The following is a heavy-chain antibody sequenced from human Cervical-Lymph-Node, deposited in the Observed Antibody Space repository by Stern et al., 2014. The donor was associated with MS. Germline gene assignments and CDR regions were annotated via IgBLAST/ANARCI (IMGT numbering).Heavy chain of an antibody. CDR2: IYPYDSDT. J-gene: IGHJ4*02. CDR1: GYSFTIYY. Sequence: VQLVQSGAEGKKPGESLKISCKLSGYSFTIYYIAWVRQMPGKCLEWMGVIYPYDSDTTYSPSFQGQVTISADKSITTAYLQWSSLRASDTAMYYCARHVQGFDYWGQGTLVTVSS. V-gene: IGHV5-51*01. CDR3: ARHVQGFDY.